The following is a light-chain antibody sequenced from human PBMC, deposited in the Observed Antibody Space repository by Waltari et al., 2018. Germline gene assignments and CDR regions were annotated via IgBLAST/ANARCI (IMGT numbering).Light chain of an antibody. CDR2: KAS. Sequence: DIQMTQSPSTLSASVGDRVTITCRASQSITSWLAWYQQKPGKAPKLLIYKASTLQSGVPSRFSGSGSGTEFTLTIDSLQPDDFATYYYQQYNSYSAFGPGTKVDIK. CDR1: QSITSW. J-gene: IGKJ3*01. V-gene: IGKV1-5*03. CDR3: QQYNSYSA.